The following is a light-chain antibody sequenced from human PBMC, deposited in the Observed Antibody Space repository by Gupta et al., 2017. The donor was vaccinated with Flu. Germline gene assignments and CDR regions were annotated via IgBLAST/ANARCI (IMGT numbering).Light chain of an antibody. CDR3: KQALQTPRT. V-gene: IGKV2-28*01. J-gene: IGKJ5*01. Sequence: VLTQSTLCLPVTPGGPASISCRSSQSLLHSNGYNYLDWYLQKPGQSPQLLIYLGSNRASGVPDRFSGSGSGTDFTLNISRVEAEDVGVYYCKQALQTPRTFGQGTRLDIK. CDR2: LGS. CDR1: QSLLHSNGYNY.